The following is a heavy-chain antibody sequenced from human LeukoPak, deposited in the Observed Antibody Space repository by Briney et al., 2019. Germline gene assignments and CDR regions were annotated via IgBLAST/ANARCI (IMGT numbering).Heavy chain of an antibody. CDR2: INHSGST. J-gene: IGHJ3*02. Sequence: PSETLSLTCAVYGGSFSGYYWSWIRQPPGKGLEWIGEINHSGSTNYNPSLKSRVTISVDTSKNQFSLKLGSVTAADTAVYYCASYYAIDAFDIWGQGTMVTVSS. CDR3: ASYYAIDAFDI. V-gene: IGHV4-34*01. CDR1: GGSFSGYY. D-gene: IGHD3-10*01.